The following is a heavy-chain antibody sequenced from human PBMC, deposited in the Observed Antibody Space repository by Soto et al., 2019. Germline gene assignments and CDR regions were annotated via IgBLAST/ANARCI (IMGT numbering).Heavy chain of an antibody. Sequence: ASVKVSCKASGYSFTDFPIHWVRQAPRQRLEWMGWLNSDTGKTEYSQAFQGRVTISRDISARTVYMQLRSLTSEDTAVYYCARVKAVKNDYRGLGTLVPVST. CDR1: GYSFTDFP. D-gene: IGHD4-17*01. J-gene: IGHJ4*01. V-gene: IGHV1-3*04. CDR3: ARVKAVKNDY. CDR2: LNSDTGKT.